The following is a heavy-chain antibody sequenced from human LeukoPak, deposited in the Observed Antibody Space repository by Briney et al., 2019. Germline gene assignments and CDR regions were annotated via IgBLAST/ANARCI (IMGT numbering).Heavy chain of an antibody. CDR3: ARYAIVGPYYFDY. Sequence: PSETLSLTCTVSGGSISSGSYYWSWIRQPAGKGLEWIGYIYYSGSTNYNPSLKSRVTISVDTSKNQFSLKLSSVTAADTAVYYCARYAIVGPYYFDYWGQGTLVTVSS. CDR2: IYYSGST. CDR1: GGSISSGSYY. V-gene: IGHV4-61*10. D-gene: IGHD1-26*01. J-gene: IGHJ4*02.